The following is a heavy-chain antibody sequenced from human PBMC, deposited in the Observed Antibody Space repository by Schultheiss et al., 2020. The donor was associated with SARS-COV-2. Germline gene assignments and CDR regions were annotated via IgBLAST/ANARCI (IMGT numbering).Heavy chain of an antibody. D-gene: IGHD5-12*01. CDR2: INYSGTT. Sequence: SETLSLTCTVSGGSISSSGNYWGWIRQPPGKGLEWIGSINYSGTTYYNPSLKSRVTISVDTSKNQFSLKLSSVTAADTAVYYCARDLVLRDEVATIGWLAFDYWGQGTLVTVSS. J-gene: IGHJ4*02. V-gene: IGHV4-39*07. CDR3: ARDLVLRDEVATIGWLAFDY. CDR1: GGSISSSGNY.